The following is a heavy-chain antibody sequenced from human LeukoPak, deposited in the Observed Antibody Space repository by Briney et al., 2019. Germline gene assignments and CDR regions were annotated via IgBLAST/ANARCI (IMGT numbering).Heavy chain of an antibody. J-gene: IGHJ3*02. CDR3: AREGEYRVLGAFDI. D-gene: IGHD2-2*01. CDR1: GFDFKTLG. V-gene: IGHV3-23*01. CDR2: IGGSGNTI. Sequence: PGGSLRLSCAASGFDFKTLGMSWARQAPGKGLEWVSAIGGSGNTIYYADSVRGRFSISRDNSKNTLYLQMNSLRAEDTAVYHCAREGEYRVLGAFDIWGQGTMVTVSS.